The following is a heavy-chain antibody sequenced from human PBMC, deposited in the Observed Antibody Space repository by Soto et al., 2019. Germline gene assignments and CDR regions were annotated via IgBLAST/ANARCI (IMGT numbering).Heavy chain of an antibody. CDR2: ISASGDSR. CDR3: TRLRHDILTPDDAFDI. Sequence: GGSLRLSCAASGFAFSTYAMTWVRQAPGKGLEWVSTISASGDSRMYADSMKGQFTISRDNSKNTLYLQRSSLRAEDTAVYYCTRLRHDILTPDDAFDIWGQGTMVTVSS. V-gene: IGHV3-23*01. D-gene: IGHD3-9*01. J-gene: IGHJ3*02. CDR1: GFAFSTYA.